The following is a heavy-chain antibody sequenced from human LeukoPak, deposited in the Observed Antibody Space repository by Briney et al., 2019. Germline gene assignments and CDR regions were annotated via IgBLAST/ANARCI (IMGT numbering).Heavy chain of an antibody. Sequence: PSETLSLTCTGSGGSISSYYWSWIRQPPGKGLEWIGYIYYSGSTNYNPSLKSRVTISVDTSKNQFSLKLRSVTAADTAVYYCASIKLRTYYYDSSGLRVDYWGQGTLVTVSS. V-gene: IGHV4-59*01. CDR3: ASIKLRTYYYDSSGLRVDY. CDR1: GGSISSYY. D-gene: IGHD3-22*01. CDR2: IYYSGST. J-gene: IGHJ4*02.